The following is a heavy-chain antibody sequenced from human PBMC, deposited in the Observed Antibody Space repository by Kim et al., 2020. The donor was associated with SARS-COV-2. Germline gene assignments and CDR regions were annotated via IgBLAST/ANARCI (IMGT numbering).Heavy chain of an antibody. CDR2: INTNTGNP. CDR3: ARYNYCSSISCYFFDY. V-gene: IGHV7-4-1*02. CDR1: GYTFTSYA. J-gene: IGHJ4*02. D-gene: IGHD2-2*01. Sequence: ASVKVSCKASGYTFTSYAMNWVRQAPGQGLEWMGWINTNTGNPTYAQGFTGRFVFSLDTSVSTAYLQISSLKAEDTAVYYCARYNYCSSISCYFFDYWGQGTLDTVSS.